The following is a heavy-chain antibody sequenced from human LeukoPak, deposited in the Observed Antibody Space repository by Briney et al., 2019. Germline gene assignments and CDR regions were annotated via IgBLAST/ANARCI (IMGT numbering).Heavy chain of an antibody. J-gene: IGHJ4*02. CDR2: INHSGST. Sequence: SETLSLTCTVSGGSISSGSYYWSWIRQPPGKGLEWIGEINHSGSTNYNPSLKSRVTISVDTSKNQFSLKLSSVTAADTAVYYCARERSSGSYPLDFDYWGQGTLVTVSS. D-gene: IGHD1-26*01. CDR1: GGSISSGSYY. V-gene: IGHV4-39*07. CDR3: ARERSSGSYPLDFDY.